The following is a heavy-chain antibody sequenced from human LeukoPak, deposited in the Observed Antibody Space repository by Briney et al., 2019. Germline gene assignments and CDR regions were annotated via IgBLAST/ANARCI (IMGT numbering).Heavy chain of an antibody. Sequence: SETLSLTCTVSGGSISSYYWIWIRQPPGKGLEYIGYLYNTANTNYNPSLKSRVTISVDTSKNQFSLRLSSVTAADTAVYYCTRGGDFDSVWGTYHPIKNAFDIWGQGTLDTVSS. CDR3: TRGGDFDSVWGTYHPIKNAFDI. V-gene: IGHV4-59*08. J-gene: IGHJ3*02. CDR2: LYNTANT. CDR1: GGSISSYY. D-gene: IGHD3-16*02.